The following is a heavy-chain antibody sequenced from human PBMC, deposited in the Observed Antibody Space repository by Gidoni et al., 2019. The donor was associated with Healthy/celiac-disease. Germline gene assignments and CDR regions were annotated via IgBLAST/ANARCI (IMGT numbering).Heavy chain of an antibody. V-gene: IGHV1-2*02. Sequence: QVQRGQSGAEVKKPGASVKVSCKAAGYPFTGYYMHRVRQAPGQGLEWVGWINPNSGGTNYAQKFQGRVTMTRDTSISTAYMELSRLRSDDTAVYYCARGAMEQLVLLVQHWGQGTLVTVSS. D-gene: IGHD6-6*01. CDR3: ARGAMEQLVLLVQH. J-gene: IGHJ1*01. CDR1: GYPFTGYY. CDR2: INPNSGGT.